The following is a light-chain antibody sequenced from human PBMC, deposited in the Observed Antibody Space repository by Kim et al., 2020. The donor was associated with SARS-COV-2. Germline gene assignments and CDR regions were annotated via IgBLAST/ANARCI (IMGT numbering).Light chain of an antibody. CDR1: SSNIGSNY. J-gene: IGLJ1*01. CDR3: AAWDDSLSGYV. V-gene: IGLV1-47*01. Sequence: ELTQPPSASGTPGQRVTISCSGSSSNIGSNYVYWYQQLPGTAPKLLIYRNNQRPSGVPDRFSGSKSGTSASLAISGLRPEDEADYYCAAWDDSLSGYVFGTGTKVTVL. CDR2: RNN.